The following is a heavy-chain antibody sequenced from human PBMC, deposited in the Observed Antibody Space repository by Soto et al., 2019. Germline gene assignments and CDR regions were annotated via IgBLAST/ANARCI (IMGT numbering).Heavy chain of an antibody. J-gene: IGHJ3*02. V-gene: IGHV3-23*01. Sequence: EMQLLESGGGLVQPGGSLRLSCAASGFTFSSYAMSWVRQAPGKGLEWVSAISGSGGSTYYADSVKGRFTISRDNSKNTLYLQMNSLRAEDTAVYYCAKRFGSVWLLDDAFDIWGQGTMVTVSS. D-gene: IGHD3-10*01. CDR3: AKRFGSVWLLDDAFDI. CDR1: GFTFSSYA. CDR2: ISGSGGST.